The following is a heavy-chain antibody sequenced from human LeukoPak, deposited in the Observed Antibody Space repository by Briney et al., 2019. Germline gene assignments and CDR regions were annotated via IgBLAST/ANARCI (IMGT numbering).Heavy chain of an antibody. V-gene: IGHV3-13*01. Sequence: GGSLRLSCAASGFTFSSYDMHWVRQATGKGLEWVSAIGTAGDTYYPGSVKGRFTISRENAKNSLYLQMNSLRPEDTAIYYCAKLFESGTYNNFFHYWGQGTLVTVSS. CDR1: GFTFSSYD. CDR2: IGTAGDT. D-gene: IGHD3-10*01. CDR3: AKLFESGTYNNFFHY. J-gene: IGHJ4*02.